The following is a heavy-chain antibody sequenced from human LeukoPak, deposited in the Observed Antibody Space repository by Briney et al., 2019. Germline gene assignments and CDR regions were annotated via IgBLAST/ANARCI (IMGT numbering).Heavy chain of an antibody. CDR2: FDPEDGET. CDR1: GYTLTELS. CDR3: ARGLRFGELFPDY. Sequence: ASVKVSCKVSGYTLTELSMHWVRQAPGKGLEWMGGFDPEDGETIYAQKFQGRVTMTRDTSINTAYMELSSLRSEDTAVYYCARGLRFGELFPDYWGHGTLVTVSS. J-gene: IGHJ4*01. V-gene: IGHV1-24*01. D-gene: IGHD3-10*01.